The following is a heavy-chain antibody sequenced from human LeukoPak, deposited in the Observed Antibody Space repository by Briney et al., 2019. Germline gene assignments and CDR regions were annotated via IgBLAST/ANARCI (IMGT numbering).Heavy chain of an antibody. CDR1: GGSISRYY. CDR2: IYTSGST. J-gene: IGHJ2*01. CDR3: ARGSTVSGYFDL. V-gene: IGHV4-4*07. Sequence: SETLSLTCTVSGGSISRYYWSWIRQPAGKGLEWIGRIYTSGSTNYNPSLKSRVTISVDTSKNQFSLKLSSVTAADTAVYYCARGSTVSGYFDLWGRGTLVTVSS. D-gene: IGHD4-17*01.